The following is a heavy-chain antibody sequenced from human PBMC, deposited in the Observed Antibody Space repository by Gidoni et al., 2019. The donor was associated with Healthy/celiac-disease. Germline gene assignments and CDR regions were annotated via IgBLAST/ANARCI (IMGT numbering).Heavy chain of an antibody. J-gene: IGHJ4*02. CDR1: GFTYSRYT. D-gene: IGHD4-17*01. CDR3: ARDETIYGDYVGGAFDY. CDR2: ISSSSSYI. Sequence: EVQLVESGGGLVKPGGSLRLYCAASGFTYSRYTMTWVRQAPGKGLEWVSSISSSSSYISYADSVKGRFTISRDNAKNSLYLQMNSLRAEDTAVYYCARDETIYGDYVGGAFDYWGQGTLVTVSS. V-gene: IGHV3-21*01.